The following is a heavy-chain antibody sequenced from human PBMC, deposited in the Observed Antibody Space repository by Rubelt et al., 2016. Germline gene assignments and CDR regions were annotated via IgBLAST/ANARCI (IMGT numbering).Heavy chain of an antibody. D-gene: IGHD6-19*01. CDR1: GGSISSYY. CDR2: IYHSGST. Sequence: QVQLQESGPGLVKPSETLSLTCTVSGGSISSYYWSWIRQPPGKGLEWIGYIYHSGSTNYNHSLKRRVTISVDTSKNQFSLKLSSVTAADTAVYYCARDIAVAAHFDYWGQGTLVTVSS. V-gene: IGHV4-59*12. J-gene: IGHJ4*02. CDR3: ARDIAVAAHFDY.